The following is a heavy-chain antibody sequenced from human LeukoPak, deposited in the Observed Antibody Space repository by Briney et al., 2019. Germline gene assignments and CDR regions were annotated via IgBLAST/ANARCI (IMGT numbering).Heavy chain of an antibody. CDR3: ARQLGYCSSTSCTWSWFDP. CDR1: GYTFTSYG. J-gene: IGHJ5*02. D-gene: IGHD2-2*01. V-gene: IGHV1-18*01. CDR2: ISAYNGNT. Sequence: ASVKVSCKASGYTFTSYGISWVRQAPGQGLEWMGWISAYNGNTNYAQKLQGRVAMTTDTSTSTAYMELRSLRSDDTAVYYCARQLGYCSSTSCTWSWFDPWGQGTLVTVPS.